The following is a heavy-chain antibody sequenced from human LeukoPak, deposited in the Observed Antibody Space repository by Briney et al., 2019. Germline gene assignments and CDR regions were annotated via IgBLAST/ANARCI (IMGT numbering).Heavy chain of an antibody. CDR2: IRDKANSHTT. CDR3: TRGFCSGGTCYSGDY. CDR1: GFSFSDHY. V-gene: IGHV3-72*01. D-gene: IGHD2-15*01. Sequence: GGPLRLSCAASGFSFSDHYVDWVRQAPGKGLDGVGRIRDKANSHTTEYAASVEGRFTISKDDSKNSLYLQMNSLKTDDTAVYYCTRGFCSGGTCYSGDYLGQGTLVTVSS. J-gene: IGHJ4*02.